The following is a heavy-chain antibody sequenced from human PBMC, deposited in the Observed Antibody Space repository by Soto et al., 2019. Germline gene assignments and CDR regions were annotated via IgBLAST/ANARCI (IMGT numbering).Heavy chain of an antibody. Sequence: ELQLLESGGDLVQPGGSLRLSCAASGFTFAGHAMTWVRQAPGKGLEWVSTISEIGDTTYYADSVKGRFTISRDNSKNHLFPQLRRLRVEDQALYLRVAGSSGAGGEDCWGQGTLVTVSS. CDR2: ISEIGDTT. CDR1: GFTFAGHA. J-gene: IGHJ4*02. CDR3: VAGSSGAGGEDC. D-gene: IGHD3-10*01. V-gene: IGHV3-23*01.